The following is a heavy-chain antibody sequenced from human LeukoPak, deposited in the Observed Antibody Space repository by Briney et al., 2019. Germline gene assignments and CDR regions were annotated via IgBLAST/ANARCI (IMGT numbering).Heavy chain of an antibody. V-gene: IGHV4-59*01. D-gene: IGHD1-26*01. J-gene: IGHJ3*02. CDR1: GGSISSYY. CDR2: IYYSGST. Sequence: SETLSLTCTVSGGSISSYYWSWIRQLPGKGLEWIGYIYYSGSTNYNPSLKSRVTISVDTSKNQFSLKLSSVTAADTAVYYCARSWELGAFDIWGQGTMVTVSS. CDR3: ARSWELGAFDI.